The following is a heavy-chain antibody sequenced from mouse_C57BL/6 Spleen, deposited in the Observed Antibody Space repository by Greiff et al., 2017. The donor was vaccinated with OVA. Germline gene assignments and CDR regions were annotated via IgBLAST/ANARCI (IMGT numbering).Heavy chain of an antibody. CDR1: GYAFSSSW. Sequence: VQPGPSVKISCKASGYAFSSSWMNWVKQRPGKGLEWIGRIYPGDGDTNYNGKFKGKATLTADKSSSTAYMQLSSLTSEDSAVYFCARSGPFDYWGQGTTLTVSS. D-gene: IGHD3-2*02. V-gene: IGHV1-82*01. J-gene: IGHJ2*01. CDR2: IYPGDGDT. CDR3: ARSGPFDY.